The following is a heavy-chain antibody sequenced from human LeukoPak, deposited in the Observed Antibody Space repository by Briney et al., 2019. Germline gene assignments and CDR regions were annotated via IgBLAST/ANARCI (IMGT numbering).Heavy chain of an antibody. CDR3: ARGVVVPAAIVWFDP. J-gene: IGHJ5*02. CDR2: IYYSGST. Sequence: SETLSLTCTVSGGSISSYYWSWIRQPAGKGLEWIGYIYYSGSTNYNPSLKSRVTISVDSSKNQFSLKLSSVTAADTAVYYCARGVVVPAAIVWFDPWGQGTLVTVSS. V-gene: IGHV4-59*01. CDR1: GGSISSYY. D-gene: IGHD2-2*02.